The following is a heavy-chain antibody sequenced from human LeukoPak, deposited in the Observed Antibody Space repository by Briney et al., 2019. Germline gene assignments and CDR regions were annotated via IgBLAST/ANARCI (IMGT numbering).Heavy chain of an antibody. CDR2: ISWNSGSI. CDR3: AKDIDYDSSGYCAFDI. D-gene: IGHD3-22*01. CDR1: GFTFDDYA. Sequence: GRSLRLSCAASGFTFDDYAMHWVRQAPGKGLERVSGISWNSGSIGYADSVKGRFTISRDNAKNSLYLQMNSLRAEDTALYYCAKDIDYDSSGYCAFDIWGQGTMVTVSS. V-gene: IGHV3-9*01. J-gene: IGHJ3*02.